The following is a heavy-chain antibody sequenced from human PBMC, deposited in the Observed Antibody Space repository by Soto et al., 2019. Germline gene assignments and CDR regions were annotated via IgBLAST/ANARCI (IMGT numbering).Heavy chain of an antibody. CDR3: TRGLLYYDFWSGFYDY. J-gene: IGHJ4*02. V-gene: IGHV3-49*03. CDR2: IRSKACGGTT. D-gene: IGHD3-3*01. Sequence: GGSLRLSCIASGFTFGDYAMSWFRQAPGKGLEWVGFIRSKACGGTTEYAASVKGRFTISRDDSKSIAYLQMNSLKTEDTAVYYCTRGLLYYDFWSGFYDYWGQGILVTVSS. CDR1: GFTFGDYA.